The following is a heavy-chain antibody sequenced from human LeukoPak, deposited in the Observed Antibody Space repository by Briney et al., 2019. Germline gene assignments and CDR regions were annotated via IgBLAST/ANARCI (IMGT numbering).Heavy chain of an antibody. CDR3: ARGQPKPYWNKGVCPVDY. CDR1: GGTFSSYA. D-gene: IGHD2-8*01. V-gene: IGHV1-69*13. CDR2: IIPIFGTA. Sequence: ASVKVSCKAPGGTFSSYAISWVRQAPGQGLEWMGGIIPIFGTANYAQKFQGRVTITADESTSTAYMELSSLRSEDTAVYYCARGQPKPYWNKGVCPVDYWGQGTLVTVSS. J-gene: IGHJ4*02.